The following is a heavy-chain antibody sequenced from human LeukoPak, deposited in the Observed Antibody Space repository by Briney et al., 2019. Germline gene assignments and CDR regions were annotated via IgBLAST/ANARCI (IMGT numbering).Heavy chain of an antibody. CDR2: IDSAGVT. Sequence: PGESLRLSCEASGFIVSNKYMTWVRQAPGKGLEWVSVIDSAGVTYYAESVKGRFTISRDNSKNTLYLRMTSLRVEDTAVYYCARSSIGVLRRGMDVWGQGTTVTVSS. J-gene: IGHJ6*02. CDR1: GFIVSNKY. V-gene: IGHV3-53*01. CDR3: ARSSIGVLRRGMDV. D-gene: IGHD1-1*01.